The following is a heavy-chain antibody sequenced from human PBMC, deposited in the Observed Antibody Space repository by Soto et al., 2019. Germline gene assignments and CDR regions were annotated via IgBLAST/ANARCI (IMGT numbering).Heavy chain of an antibody. CDR1: GGSISSSSNH. D-gene: IGHD4-17*01. V-gene: IGHV4-39*01. Sequence: QLQLQESGPGLVKPSETLSLTCTVSGGSISSSSNHWGWHRQPPGKGLEWIGNIYYSENTYYNPSLKSRVTISIDTSMNQFSLRLTSGTAADTAVYYRATHPPYGPLDHWGQGTLVTVSA. CDR2: IYYSENT. J-gene: IGHJ4*02. CDR3: ATHPPYGPLDH.